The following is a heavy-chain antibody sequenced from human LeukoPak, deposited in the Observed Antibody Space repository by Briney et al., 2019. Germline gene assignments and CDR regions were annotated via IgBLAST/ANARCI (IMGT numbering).Heavy chain of an antibody. J-gene: IGHJ4*02. CDR2: IIPIFGTA. CDR3: ARVFRGYYCYFDY. D-gene: IGHD3-22*01. Sequence: SVKVSCKASGGTFSSYAISWVRQAPGQGLEWMGGIIPIFGTANYAQKFQGRVTITADKSTSTAYMELSSLRSEDTAVYYCARVFRGYYCYFDYWGQGTLVTVSS. CDR1: GGTFSSYA. V-gene: IGHV1-69*06.